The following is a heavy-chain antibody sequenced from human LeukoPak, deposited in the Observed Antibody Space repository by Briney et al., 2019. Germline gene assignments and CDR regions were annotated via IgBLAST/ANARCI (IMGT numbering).Heavy chain of an antibody. CDR1: GGSISSSSYY. D-gene: IGHD3-10*01. CDR2: IYYSGST. V-gene: IGHV4-39*01. CDR3: ARGVMVGVQKYYFDY. J-gene: IGHJ4*02. Sequence: PSETLSLTCTVSGGSISSSSYYWGWIRQPPGKGLEWIGSIYYSGSTYYNPSLKSRVTISVDTSKNQFSLKLSSVTAADTAVYYCARGVMVGVQKYYFDYWGQGTLVTVSS.